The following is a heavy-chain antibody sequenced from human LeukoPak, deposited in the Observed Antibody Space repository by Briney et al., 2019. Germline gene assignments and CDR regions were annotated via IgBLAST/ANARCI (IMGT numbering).Heavy chain of an antibody. V-gene: IGHV1-2*04. CDR3: AIYYGSGSYYQFDY. D-gene: IGHD3-10*01. J-gene: IGHJ4*02. Sequence: ASVKVSCKAYGYTLTGYYMHWVRQAPGQGLEWMGRINPNSGGTNYAQKFQGWVTMTRDTSISTAYMELSRLRSDDTAVYYCAIYYGSGSYYQFDYWGQGTLVTVSS. CDR2: INPNSGGT. CDR1: GYTLTGYY.